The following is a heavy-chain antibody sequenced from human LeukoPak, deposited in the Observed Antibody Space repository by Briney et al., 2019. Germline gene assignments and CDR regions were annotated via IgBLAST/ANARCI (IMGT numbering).Heavy chain of an antibody. CDR1: GFTFSSYS. V-gene: IGHV3-23*01. J-gene: IGHJ3*02. CDR3: AKSRLSGINDAFDI. CDR2: ISISTSST. Sequence: GGSLRLSCVGSGFTFSSYSMSWVRQAPGKGLEWVSYISISTSSTYFADSVKGRFTISRDNSKNTLYLEMNSLRAEDTAVYYCAKSRLSGINDAFDIWGQGTVVTVSS. D-gene: IGHD3-3*01.